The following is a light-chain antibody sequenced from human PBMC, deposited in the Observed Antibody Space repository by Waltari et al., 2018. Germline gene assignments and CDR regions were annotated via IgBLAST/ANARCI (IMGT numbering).Light chain of an antibody. CDR3: QSYDTSLSVV. CDR2: VSN. CDR1: GSNIGAGYD. Sequence: QSVLTQPPSVSGAPGQSVTISCPGSGSNIGAGYDVHWYQQLPRAAPKPLIYVSNSRPLGGPARFFGSTSGTSASLAITGLQADDEADYYCQSYDTSLSVVFGGGTKLTVL. J-gene: IGLJ3*02. V-gene: IGLV1-40*01.